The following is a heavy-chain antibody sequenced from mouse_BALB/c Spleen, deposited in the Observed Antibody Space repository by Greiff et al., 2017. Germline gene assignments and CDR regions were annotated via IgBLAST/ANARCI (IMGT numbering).Heavy chain of an antibody. V-gene: IGHV5-17*02. D-gene: IGHD2-12*01. CDR2: ISSGSSTI. CDR1: GFTFSSFG. J-gene: IGHJ3*01. Sequence: EVQLVESGGGLVQPGGSRKLSCAASGFTFSSFGMHWVRQAPEKGLEWVAYISSGSSTIYYADTVKGRFTISRDNPKNTLFLQMPSLRSEDTAMYYCARARRFAYWGQGTLVTVSA. CDR3: ARARRFAY.